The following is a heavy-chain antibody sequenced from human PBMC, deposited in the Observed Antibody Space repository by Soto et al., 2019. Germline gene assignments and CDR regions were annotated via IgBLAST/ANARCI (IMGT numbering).Heavy chain of an antibody. CDR1: GGSINNRDYY. D-gene: IGHD3-16*01. J-gene: IGHJ4*02. Sequence: QLQLQESGPGLVKPSETLSLTCSVSGGSINNRDYYWAWVRQPPGKGLEWIGGLHYSGVTYHNPSLSSRVTVSVDTSRNQLSLKVTSVTAADTAVYYCARLTDVYRNSYFDHWGQGTLVTVSS. V-gene: IGHV4-39*01. CDR3: ARLTDVYRNSYFDH. CDR2: LHYSGVT.